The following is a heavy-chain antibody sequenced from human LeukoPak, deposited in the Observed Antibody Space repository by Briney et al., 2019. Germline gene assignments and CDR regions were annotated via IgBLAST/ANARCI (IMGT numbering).Heavy chain of an antibody. D-gene: IGHD1-26*01. V-gene: IGHV3-11*03. J-gene: IGHJ4*02. CDR3: ARLSGSYCFDY. CDR2: ISSTSSYT. CDR1: GFTFSDYY. Sequence: PGGSLRLSCAASGFTFSDYYMSWIRQAPGKGLEWVSYISSTSSYTNYADSVKGRFTISRDNAENSLYLQMNSLRAEDTAVYYCARLSGSYCFDYWGQGTLVTVSS.